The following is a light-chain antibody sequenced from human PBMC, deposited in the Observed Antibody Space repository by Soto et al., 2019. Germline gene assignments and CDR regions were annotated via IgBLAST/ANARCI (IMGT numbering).Light chain of an antibody. J-gene: IGKJ4*01. Sequence: DIQMTQSPSSLSASVGDRVTITCRASQTIDKYLNWYQEKPGKAPKLLIYTTSTLQSEVPSRFSGSGSETDFTLTISSLEPEDFAVYYCQQYGSSRALTFGGGAKVDIK. CDR1: QTIDKY. CDR3: QQYGSSRALT. CDR2: TTS. V-gene: IGKV1-39*01.